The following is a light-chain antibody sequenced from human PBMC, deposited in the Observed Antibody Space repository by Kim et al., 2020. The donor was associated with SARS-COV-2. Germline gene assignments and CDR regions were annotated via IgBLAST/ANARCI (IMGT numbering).Light chain of an antibody. J-gene: IGLJ2*01. Sequence: APGKTDRITFGGNNIGSKSVRWYQQKPGQAPVLDIYYDSDRPSGIPERFSGSNSGNTATLTISRVEAGDEADYYCQVWDSSSDHVVFGGGTQLTVL. CDR3: QVWDSSSDHVV. CDR2: YDS. CDR1: NIGSKS. V-gene: IGLV3-21*04.